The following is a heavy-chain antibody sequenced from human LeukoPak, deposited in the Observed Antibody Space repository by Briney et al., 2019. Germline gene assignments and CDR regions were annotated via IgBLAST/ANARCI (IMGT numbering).Heavy chain of an antibody. CDR3: ATDFYRGRQFDY. D-gene: IGHD2/OR15-2a*01. CDR1: GNTFTDLS. J-gene: IGHJ4*02. CDR2: FDPEDVET. V-gene: IGHV1-24*01. Sequence: GASVKVSCKVSGNTFTDLSMNWVRQAPGKGLEWMGGFDPEDVETIYAQKFQGRVTMTEDTSTETACMELTSLRPEDTAVYYCATDFYRGRQFDYWGQGTLVTVSS.